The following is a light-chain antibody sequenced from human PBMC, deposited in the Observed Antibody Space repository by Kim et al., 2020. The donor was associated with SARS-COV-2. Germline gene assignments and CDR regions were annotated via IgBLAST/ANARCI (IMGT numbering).Light chain of an antibody. J-gene: IGKJ5*01. CDR2: AAS. CDR3: QQSYSTPI. Sequence: DSQMTQSPSSLSASVGDRVTITCRTSQDLNTYLNWYQQKPGKAPHLLIYAASSLQDGVPSRFSGNTSGTDFTLTINGLQSEDFATYYCQQSYSTPIFGQGTRLGTK. V-gene: IGKV1-39*01. CDR1: QDLNTY.